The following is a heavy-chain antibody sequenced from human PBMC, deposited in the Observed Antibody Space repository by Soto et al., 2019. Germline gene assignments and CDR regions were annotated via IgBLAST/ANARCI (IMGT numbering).Heavy chain of an antibody. CDR3: VRDRDSYGSAVDK. J-gene: IGHJ4*02. Sequence: SETLSLTGTVSGYSISNGYYWGWIRQSPEKGLEWIGTIYHSVTTYYNPSLKSRVIMSIDTSKKQFSLNLNSVTSCDTAVYYCVRDRDSYGSAVDKWGQGTLLTVSS. D-gene: IGHD5-18*01. V-gene: IGHV4-38-2*02. CDR2: IYHSVTT. CDR1: GYSISNGYY.